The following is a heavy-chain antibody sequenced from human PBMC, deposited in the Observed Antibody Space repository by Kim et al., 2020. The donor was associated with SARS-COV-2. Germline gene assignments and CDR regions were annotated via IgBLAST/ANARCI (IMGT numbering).Heavy chain of an antibody. CDR2: ISYDGSNK. CDR3: AKGLYYGSGSNNNWFDP. D-gene: IGHD3-10*01. V-gene: IGHV3-30*18. J-gene: IGHJ5*02. Sequence: GGSLRLSCAASGFTFSSYGMHWVRQAPGKGLEWVAVISYDGSNKYYADSVKGRFTISRDNSKNTLYLQMNSLRAEDTAVYYCAKGLYYGSGSNNNWFDPWGQGTLVTVSS. CDR1: GFTFSSYG.